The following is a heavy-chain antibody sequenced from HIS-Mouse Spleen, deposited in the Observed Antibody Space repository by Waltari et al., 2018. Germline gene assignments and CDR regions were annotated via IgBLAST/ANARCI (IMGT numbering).Heavy chain of an antibody. V-gene: IGHV3-21*01. CDR3: ARDRGQWLANDAFDI. Sequence: EVQLVESGGGLVKPGGSLRLSCAASGFPFSSYSMNWFRQAPGKGLGWVASISRSSSYIYYADSVKGRFTISRDNAKNSLYLQMNSLRAEDTAVYYCARDRGQWLANDAFDIWGQGTMVTVSS. CDR2: ISRSSSYI. D-gene: IGHD6-19*01. J-gene: IGHJ3*02. CDR1: GFPFSSYS.